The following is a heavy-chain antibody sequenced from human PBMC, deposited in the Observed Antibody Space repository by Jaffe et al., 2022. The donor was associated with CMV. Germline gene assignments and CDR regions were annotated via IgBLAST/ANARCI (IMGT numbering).Heavy chain of an antibody. J-gene: IGHJ4*02. CDR2: ISSSSSYI. CDR3: ARDRVMITFGGSGFDY. V-gene: IGHV3-21*01. CDR1: GFTFSSYS. Sequence: EVQLVESGGGLVKPGGSLRLSCAASGFTFSSYSMNWVRQAPGKGLEWVSSISSSSSYIYYADSVKGRFTISRDNAKNSLYLQMNSLRAEDTAVYYCARDRVMITFGGSGFDYWGQGTLVTVSS. D-gene: IGHD3-16*01.